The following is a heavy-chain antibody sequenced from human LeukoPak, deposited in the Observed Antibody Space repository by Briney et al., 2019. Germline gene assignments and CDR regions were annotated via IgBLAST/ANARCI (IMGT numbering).Heavy chain of an antibody. CDR1: GFTFSSYS. D-gene: IGHD3-22*01. Sequence: GGSLRLSYAASGFTFSSYSMNWVRQAPGKGLEWVSSISSSSSYIYYADSVKGRFTISRDNAKNSLYLQMNSLRAEDTAVYYCARDAPAYYDSSAFDYWGQGTLVTVSS. CDR3: ARDAPAYYDSSAFDY. CDR2: ISSSSSYI. J-gene: IGHJ4*02. V-gene: IGHV3-21*01.